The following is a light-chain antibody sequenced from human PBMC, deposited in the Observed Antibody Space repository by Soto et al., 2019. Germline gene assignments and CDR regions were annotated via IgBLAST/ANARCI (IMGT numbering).Light chain of an antibody. V-gene: IGKV3-20*01. CDR3: QQYGSSPWT. J-gene: IGKJ1*01. CDR1: QTIRRNY. Sequence: ETVLTQSPGTLSLSPGERATLSCRASQTIRRNYLAWYRQTPGQAPRLLIYGASNRATGIADRFSGSGSGTDFTLNISRLEPEDFALYYCQQYGSSPWTFGQGTKVEIK. CDR2: GAS.